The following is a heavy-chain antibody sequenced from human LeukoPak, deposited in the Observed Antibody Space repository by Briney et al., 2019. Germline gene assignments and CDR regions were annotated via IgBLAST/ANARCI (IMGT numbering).Heavy chain of an antibody. V-gene: IGHV3-48*01. CDR2: ISRSITTI. J-gene: IGHJ5*02. CDR1: GFTFSTYG. D-gene: IGHD2-2*01. CDR3: ARDDCSTTSCQKHQNWFDP. Sequence: GGSLRLSCVASGFTFSTYGMNWVRQAPGKGLEWVSYISRSITTIYYADSVKGRFTISRDNAKNSLYLQMNSLRAEDTAVYYCARDDCSTTSCQKHQNWFDPWGQGTLVTVSS.